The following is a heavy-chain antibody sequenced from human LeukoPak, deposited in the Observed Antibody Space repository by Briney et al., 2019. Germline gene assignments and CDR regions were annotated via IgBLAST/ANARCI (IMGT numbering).Heavy chain of an antibody. CDR3: ARGTHDSSGYYYFDY. Sequence: PGGSLRLSCAASGFTFSSYSMNWVRQAPGKGLEWVSSISSSSSYIYYADSVKGRFTISRDNAKNSLYLQMNSLRAEDTAVYYCARGTHDSSGYYYFDYWGQGTLVTVSS. J-gene: IGHJ4*02. D-gene: IGHD3-22*01. V-gene: IGHV3-21*01. CDR2: ISSSSSYI. CDR1: GFTFSSYS.